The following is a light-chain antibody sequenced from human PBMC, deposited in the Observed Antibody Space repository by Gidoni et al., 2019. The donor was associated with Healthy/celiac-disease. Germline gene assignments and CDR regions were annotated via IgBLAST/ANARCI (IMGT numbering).Light chain of an antibody. CDR1: SSDVGGYNY. J-gene: IGLJ3*02. V-gene: IGLV2-14*03. Sequence: QSALPQPASVSGSPGPSITISCTGTSSDVGGYNYVSWYPQHPGKAPKLMIYDVSNRPSGVSNRFSGSKSGNTASLTISGLQAEDEADYYCSSYTSSSTWVFGGGTKLTVL. CDR3: SSYTSSSTWV. CDR2: DVS.